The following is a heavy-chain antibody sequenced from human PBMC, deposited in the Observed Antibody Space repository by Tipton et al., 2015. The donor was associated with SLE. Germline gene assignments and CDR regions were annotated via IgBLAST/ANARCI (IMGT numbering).Heavy chain of an antibody. J-gene: IGHJ4*02. V-gene: IGHV3-43D*04. CDR1: GFTFDDYA. D-gene: IGHD3-22*01. CDR2: ISWDGTTT. Sequence: SLRLSCAASGFTFDDYAMHWVRQAPGKGLEWVSLISWDGTTTKYGDSVKGRFTISRDNTKNSLFLQMNSLRREDTAFYYCVKDSDNRGWDWGQGTLVTVSS. CDR3: VKDSDNRGWD.